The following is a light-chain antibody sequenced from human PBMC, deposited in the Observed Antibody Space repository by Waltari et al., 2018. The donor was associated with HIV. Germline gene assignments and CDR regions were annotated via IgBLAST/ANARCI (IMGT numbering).Light chain of an antibody. V-gene: IGLV1-44*01. Sequence: QSVLTQPPSASGTAGQRVTISCSGRRSNIGSQSVTWHQQVPGAAPTPLLSNTNQRPSGVPDRFAGSKAGTSASLAISGLQSDDEADYYCAAWDDDLNGLFGGGTKLTVL. CDR2: NTN. J-gene: IGLJ2*01. CDR1: RSNIGSQS. CDR3: AAWDDDLNGL.